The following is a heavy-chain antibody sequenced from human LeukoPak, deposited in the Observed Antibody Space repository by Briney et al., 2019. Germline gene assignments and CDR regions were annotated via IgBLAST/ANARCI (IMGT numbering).Heavy chain of an antibody. Sequence: SETLSLNCTVSGGSISSGGYYWSWIRQHPGKGLEWIGYIYYGGSTYYNPSLKSRVTISVDTSKNQFSLKLSSVTAADTAVYYCARRYYDFWSGYYEPPYYFDYWGQGTLVTVSS. CDR3: ARRYYDFWSGYYEPPYYFDY. CDR2: IYYGGST. D-gene: IGHD3-3*01. J-gene: IGHJ4*02. V-gene: IGHV4-31*03. CDR1: GGSISSGGYY.